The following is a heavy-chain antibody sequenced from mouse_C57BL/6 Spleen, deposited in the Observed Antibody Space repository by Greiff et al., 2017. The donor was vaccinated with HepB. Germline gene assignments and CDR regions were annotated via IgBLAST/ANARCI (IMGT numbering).Heavy chain of an antibody. CDR2: INPNYGTT. J-gene: IGHJ4*01. CDR1: GYSFTDYN. D-gene: IGHD2-1*01. Sequence: LQESGPELVKPGASVKISCKASGYSFTDYNMNWVKQSNGKSLEWIGVINPNYGTTSYNQKFKGKATLTVDQSSSTAYMQLSSLTSEDSAVYFCAGGNYGGAMDYWGQGTSVTVSS. CDR3: AGGNYGGAMDY. V-gene: IGHV1-39*01.